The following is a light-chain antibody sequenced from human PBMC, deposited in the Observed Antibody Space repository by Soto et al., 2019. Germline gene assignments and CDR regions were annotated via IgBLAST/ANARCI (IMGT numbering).Light chain of an antibody. CDR3: SSYAGSNIL. V-gene: IGLV2-8*01. J-gene: IGLJ1*01. CDR2: EVS. Sequence: QSVLTQPPSASGSPGQSVTISCTGTSSDVGGYNYVSWYQQHPGKAPKLMIYEVSKRPSGVPDRFSGSKSGNTASLTVSGLHAEDEADYYCSSYAGSNILFGTGTKLTVL. CDR1: SSDVGGYNY.